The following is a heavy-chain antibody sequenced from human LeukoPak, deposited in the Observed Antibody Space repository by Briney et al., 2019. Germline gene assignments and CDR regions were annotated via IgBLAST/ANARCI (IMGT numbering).Heavy chain of an antibody. CDR1: GFTFSSYE. Sequence: GGSLRLSCAASGFTFSSYEMNWVRQAPGKGLEWVSYIASGGGANRFYSESVKGRFTISRDSAKNSLYLHMNSLRAEDTGVYYCARLGTTTRGPAGLDVWGQGTTVTVSS. D-gene: IGHD2/OR15-2a*01. J-gene: IGHJ6*02. V-gene: IGHV3-48*03. CDR2: IASGGGANR. CDR3: ARLGTTTRGPAGLDV.